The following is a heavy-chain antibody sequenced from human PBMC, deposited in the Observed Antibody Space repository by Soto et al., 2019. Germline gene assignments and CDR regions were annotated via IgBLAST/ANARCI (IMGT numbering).Heavy chain of an antibody. CDR2: MNPNSGNT. CDR1: GGTFSSYA. Sequence: ASVKVSCKASGGTFSSYAISWVRQATGQGLEWMGWMNPNSGNTGYEQKFQGRVTMTRNTSISTAYMELSSLRSEDTAVYYCASPARNYDFWSGYSFDIWGQGTMVTVSS. CDR3: ASPARNYDFWSGYSFDI. D-gene: IGHD3-3*01. V-gene: IGHV1-8*02. J-gene: IGHJ3*02.